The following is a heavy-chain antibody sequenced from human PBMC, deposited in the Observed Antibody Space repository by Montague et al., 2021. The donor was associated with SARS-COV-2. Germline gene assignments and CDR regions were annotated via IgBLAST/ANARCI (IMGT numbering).Heavy chain of an antibody. J-gene: IGHJ4*02. CDR3: ARFGSGTLEFDL. V-gene: IGHV4-61*02. CDR2: IRTTGHT. Sequence: TLSLTCTVSGASISTGIYYWSWIRQPAGKGLEWIGRIRTTGHTDYNSSLESRVFMSVDTSTNQFPPSLTSVTAADTAVYFCARFGSGTLEFDLWGQGTLVTVSS. D-gene: IGHD1-26*01. CDR1: GASISTGIYY.